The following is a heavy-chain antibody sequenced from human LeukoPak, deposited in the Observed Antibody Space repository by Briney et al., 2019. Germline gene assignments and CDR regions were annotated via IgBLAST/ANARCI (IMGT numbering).Heavy chain of an antibody. CDR3: AREVWGPEY. D-gene: IGHD1-14*01. J-gene: IGHJ4*02. CDR1: GFTFTKYW. Sequence: GGSLRLSCAASGFTFTKYWMTWVRQAPGRGLEWVGNIKQDGSDKNYMDSVKGRFTISRDNTKNSVYLQMSSLRAEDTAVYYCAREVWGPEYWGQGALVTVSS. CDR2: IKQDGSDK. V-gene: IGHV3-7*01.